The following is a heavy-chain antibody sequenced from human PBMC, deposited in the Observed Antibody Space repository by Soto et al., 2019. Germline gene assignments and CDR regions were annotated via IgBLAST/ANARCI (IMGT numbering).Heavy chain of an antibody. CDR3: ARDFPLLRGDAFDI. V-gene: IGHV3-20*01. D-gene: IGHD4-17*01. J-gene: IGHJ3*02. CDR1: GFTFDDYG. CDR2: INWNGGST. Sequence: GGSLRLSCAASGFTFDDYGMSWVRQAPGKGLEWVSGINWNGGSTGYADSVKGRFTISRDNAKNSLYLQMNSLRAEDTALYHCARDFPLLRGDAFDIWGQGTMVTVSS.